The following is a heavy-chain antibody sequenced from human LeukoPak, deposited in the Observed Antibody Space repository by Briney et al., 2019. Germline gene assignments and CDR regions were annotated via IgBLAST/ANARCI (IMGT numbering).Heavy chain of an antibody. CDR1: GFTFSSYG. Sequence: GGSLRLSCAASGFTFSSYGMHWVRQAPGKGLEWGAVIWYDGSNKYYAESVKGRFTISRDNSKNTLYLQMNSLRAEDTAVYYCAKEYYDFWSAYSSWFDPWGQGTLVTVSS. D-gene: IGHD3-3*01. V-gene: IGHV3-33*03. J-gene: IGHJ5*02. CDR2: IWYDGSNK. CDR3: AKEYYDFWSAYSSWFDP.